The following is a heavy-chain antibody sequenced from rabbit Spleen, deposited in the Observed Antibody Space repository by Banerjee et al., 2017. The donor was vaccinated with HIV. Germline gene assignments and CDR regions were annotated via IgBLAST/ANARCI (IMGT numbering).Heavy chain of an antibody. CDR1: SFSFSGSDV. Sequence: QEQLVESGGGLVKPGASLTLTCKASSFSFSGSDVMCWVRQAPGKGLEWIASVYAGSGGFSYVASGAKGLFTTTKTSSTAVTLKTTSPAAADTATFFGTSDTGGRGSSYCMDLWGPGTLVTVS. CDR2: VYAGSGGFS. J-gene: IGHJ6*01. CDR3: TSDTGGRGSSYCMDL. D-gene: IGHD4-1*01. V-gene: IGHV1S45*01.